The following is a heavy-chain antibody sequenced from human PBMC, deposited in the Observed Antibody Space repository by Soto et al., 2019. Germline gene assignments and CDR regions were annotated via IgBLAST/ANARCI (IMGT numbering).Heavy chain of an antibody. V-gene: IGHV4-4*02. J-gene: IGHJ5*02. CDR2: IFPSGST. CDR3: ARRATVGLTSNWLEP. Sequence: QVQLQESGPGLVKPSGTLSLTCAVSSDSIRSSNWWSWVRQPPAKGLEWIGEIFPSGSTNYNPSPIRTGTISVDKSKNQFSLNPASVTEADTAIYYCARRATVGLTSNWLEPWGQGIVVIVSS. CDR1: SDSIRSSNW. D-gene: IGHD4-17*01.